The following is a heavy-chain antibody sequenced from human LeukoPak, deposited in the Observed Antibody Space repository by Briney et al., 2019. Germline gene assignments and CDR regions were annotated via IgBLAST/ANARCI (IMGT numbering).Heavy chain of an antibody. CDR3: ATGMENYDGSGYYSYFQH. CDR1: KFTFSSSA. V-gene: IGHV3-23*01. CDR2: ISGGGVST. J-gene: IGHJ1*01. Sequence: GGSLRLSCAASKFTFSSSAMSWVRQAPGKGLEWVSAISGGGVSTYYADSVKGRFTISRDNSKNMLYLQMNSLRAEDTAVYYCATGMENYDGSGYYSYFQHWGQGTLVTVSS. D-gene: IGHD3-22*01.